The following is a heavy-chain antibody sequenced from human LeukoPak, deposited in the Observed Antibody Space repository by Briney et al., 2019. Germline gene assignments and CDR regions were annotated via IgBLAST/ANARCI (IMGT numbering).Heavy chain of an antibody. J-gene: IGHJ3*02. CDR3: ARAAISRDWAFDI. D-gene: IGHD3/OR15-3a*01. V-gene: IGHV4-39*07. Sequence: PSETLSLTCTVSGGSISSTSYYWGWIRQPPGKGLECIGSIYYSGSTYYNPSLKSRVTISVDTSTNQFSLKLNSVTAADTAVYYCARAAISRDWAFDIWGQGTMVTVSS. CDR2: IYYSGST. CDR1: GGSISSTSYY.